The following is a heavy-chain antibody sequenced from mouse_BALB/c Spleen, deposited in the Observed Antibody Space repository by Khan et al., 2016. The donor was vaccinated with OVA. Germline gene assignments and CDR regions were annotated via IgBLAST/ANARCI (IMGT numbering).Heavy chain of an antibody. CDR2: IDPENGDT. V-gene: IGHV14-4*02. J-gene: IGHJ3*01. CDR1: GFNIKDYY. CDR3: HAAKLSLWFAS. Sequence: IQLVQSGAGFVRSGASVKLSCTTSGFNIKDYYMHWVKQRPKRGLEWIGWIDPENGDTEYAPKFQGKATMTADTSSNTAYLPLRRLTSEDAAVYYCHAAKLSLWFASWGQGTLGTVSA.